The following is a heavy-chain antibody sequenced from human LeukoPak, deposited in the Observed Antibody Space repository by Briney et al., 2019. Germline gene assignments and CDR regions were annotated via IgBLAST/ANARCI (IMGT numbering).Heavy chain of an antibody. CDR2: INPNSGGT. Sequence: GASVKVSCKASGYTFTGYYMHWVRQAPGQGLEWMGWINPNSGGTNYAQKFQGRVTMTRDTSISTAYMELSRLRSDDTAVYYCARASQLRFLEWLFDYWGQGTLVTVS. J-gene: IGHJ4*02. CDR1: GYTFTGYY. CDR3: ARASQLRFLEWLFDY. D-gene: IGHD3-3*01. V-gene: IGHV1-2*02.